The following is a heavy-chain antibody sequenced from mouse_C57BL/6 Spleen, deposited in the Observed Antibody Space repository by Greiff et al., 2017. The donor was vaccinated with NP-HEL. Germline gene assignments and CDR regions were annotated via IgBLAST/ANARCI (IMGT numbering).Heavy chain of an antibody. CDR2: IHPNSGST. V-gene: IGHV1-64*01. D-gene: IGHD1-1*01. J-gene: IGHJ1*03. Sequence: QVQLQQSGAELVKPGASVKLSCKASGYTFTSYWMHWVKQRPGQGLEWIGMIHPNSGSTNYNEKFKSKATLTVDKSSSTAYMQLSSLTSEDSAVYYCARSKAYYGSSYEGYFDVWGTGTTVTVSS. CDR3: ARSKAYYGSSYEGYFDV. CDR1: GYTFTSYW.